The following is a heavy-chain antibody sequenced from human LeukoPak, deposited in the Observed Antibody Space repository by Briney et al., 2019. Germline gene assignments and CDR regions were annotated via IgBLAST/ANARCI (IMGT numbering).Heavy chain of an antibody. Sequence: SETLSLTCTVSGGSISSGSYYWTWIRQPAGKGLEWIGRIYNSGSTNYNPSLNSRVTISLDTSKNQSSLNLGSLTAADTAVYYCARDPNIVSTVTLRAFDIWGQGTMVSVSS. J-gene: IGHJ3*02. CDR2: IYNSGST. D-gene: IGHD5/OR15-5a*01. CDR1: GGSISSGSYY. CDR3: ARDPNIVSTVTLRAFDI. V-gene: IGHV4-61*02.